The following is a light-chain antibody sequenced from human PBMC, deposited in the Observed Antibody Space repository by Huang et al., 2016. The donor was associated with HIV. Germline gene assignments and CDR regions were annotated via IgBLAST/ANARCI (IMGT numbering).Light chain of an antibody. J-gene: IGKJ2*01. Sequence: EIVLTQSPGTLSLSPGERATLSCRTSQSVFSYLAWYQQRPGQAPRLLIYDASNRATGIPARFSGGGSGTDFTLTISSLEPEDFAVYYCQQRSAWPRTFGQGTKLEIK. V-gene: IGKV3-11*01. CDR1: QSVFSY. CDR3: QQRSAWPRT. CDR2: DAS.